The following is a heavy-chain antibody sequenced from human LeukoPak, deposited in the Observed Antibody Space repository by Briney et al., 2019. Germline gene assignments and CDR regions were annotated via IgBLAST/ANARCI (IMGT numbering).Heavy chain of an antibody. D-gene: IGHD2-2*01. V-gene: IGHV4-34*01. CDR3: ARRTPVVVPAANHYYYYYYMDV. CDR2: INDGGCT. J-gene: IGHJ6*03. CDR1: GGSFTKHQ. Sequence: SETLSLTCAVYGGSFTKHQWSWIRQPPGKGLEWIGAINDGGCTNYNPSLKSRVTISVDTSKNQFSLRLSSMTAADTAVYYCARRTPVVVPAANHYYYYYYMDVWGKGTTVTVSS.